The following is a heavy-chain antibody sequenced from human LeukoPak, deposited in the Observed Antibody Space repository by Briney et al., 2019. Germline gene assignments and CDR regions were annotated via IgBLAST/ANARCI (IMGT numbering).Heavy chain of an antibody. CDR2: IKPDESEK. CDR3: AKWGPYDILTGCIN. J-gene: IGHJ4*02. Sequence: GGSLRLSCAASGFTFSNYWMTWVRQAPGKGLEWVANIKPDESEKYYVGSVKGRFTISRDNAKNSLYLQVNSLRAEDTAVYYCAKWGPYDILTGCINWGQGTLVTVSS. D-gene: IGHD3-9*01. V-gene: IGHV3-7*03. CDR1: GFTFSNYW.